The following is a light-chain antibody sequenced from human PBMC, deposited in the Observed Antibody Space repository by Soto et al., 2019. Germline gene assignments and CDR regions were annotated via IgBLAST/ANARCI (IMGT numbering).Light chain of an antibody. V-gene: IGKV1-39*01. CDR1: QSISSY. CDR3: QQSYSSPIT. J-gene: IGKJ5*01. CDR2: AAS. Sequence: DIQMTQAPSSLSASVGDRVTITFRASQSISSYLNWYQQKPGQAPQLLIYAASNLQSGVPSRFSGSGSGTDFTLTISSLQPEDFTTYYCQQSYSSPITFGQGTRLEIK.